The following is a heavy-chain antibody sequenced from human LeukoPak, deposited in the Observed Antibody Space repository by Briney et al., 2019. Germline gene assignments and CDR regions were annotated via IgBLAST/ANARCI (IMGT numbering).Heavy chain of an antibody. Sequence: GGSLRLSCAPSGFTFNDYSMNWVRQAPGKGLEWVSSISRRSRHVYYAGSVKGRFTISRDDARNSLYLQMNSLRAEDMAVYFCVRDLLGSGSTTAYLYHWGQGTLVTVSS. CDR3: VRDLLGSGSTTAYLYH. CDR2: ISRRSRHV. D-gene: IGHD3-10*01. CDR1: GFTFNDYS. V-gene: IGHV3-21*01. J-gene: IGHJ1*01.